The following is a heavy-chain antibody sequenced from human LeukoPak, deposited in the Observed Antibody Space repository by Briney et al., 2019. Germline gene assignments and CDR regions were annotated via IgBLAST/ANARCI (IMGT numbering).Heavy chain of an antibody. Sequence: ASVKVSCKASGCTFTSYGISWVRQAPGQGLEWMGWISAYNGNTNYAQKLQGRVTMTTDTSTSTAYMELRSLRSDDTAVYYCATNDYDSSGYYYLDDYWGQGTLVTVSS. D-gene: IGHD3-22*01. V-gene: IGHV1-18*01. CDR2: ISAYNGNT. CDR1: GCTFTSYG. J-gene: IGHJ4*02. CDR3: ATNDYDSSGYYYLDDY.